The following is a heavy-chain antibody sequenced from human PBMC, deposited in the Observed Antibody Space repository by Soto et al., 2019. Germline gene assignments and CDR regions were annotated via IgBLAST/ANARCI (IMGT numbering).Heavy chain of an antibody. V-gene: IGHV4-30-4*01. D-gene: IGHD5-12*01. CDR3: ARGKWLRFFAYWFDP. CDR1: GGSISSGDYY. Sequence: SETLSLTCTVSGGSISSGDYYWSWIRQPPGKGLEWIGYIYYSGSTYYNPSLKSRVTISVDTSKNQFSLKLSSVTAADTAVYYCARGKWLRFFAYWFDPWGQGTLVTVYS. J-gene: IGHJ5*02. CDR2: IYYSGST.